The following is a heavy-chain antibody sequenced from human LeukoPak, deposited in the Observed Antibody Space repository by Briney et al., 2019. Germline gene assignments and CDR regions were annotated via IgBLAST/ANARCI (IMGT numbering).Heavy chain of an antibody. CDR3: ARGDNGTPDRSGIDY. CDR2: INAGNGNT. V-gene: IGHV1-3*01. D-gene: IGHD1/OR15-1a*01. J-gene: IGHJ4*02. Sequence: GASVKVSCKASGYTFTSYGISWVRQAPGQRLEWMGWINAGNGNTKYSQKFQGRVTITRDTSASTAYMELSSLRSEDTAVYYCARGDNGTPDRSGIDYWGQGTLVTVSS. CDR1: GYTFTSYG.